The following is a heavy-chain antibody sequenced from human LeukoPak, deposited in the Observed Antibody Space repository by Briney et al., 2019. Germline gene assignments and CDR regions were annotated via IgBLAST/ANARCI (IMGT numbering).Heavy chain of an antibody. J-gene: IGHJ4*02. CDR1: GGSISSYY. CDR3: ARRSSYSGYGFDY. Sequence: TSETLSLTCTVSGGSISSYYWSWIRQPPGKGLEWIGYIYYSGSTNYNPSLKSRVTISVDTSKNQFSLKLSSVTAADTAVYYCARRSSYSGYGFDYWGQGTLVTVSS. D-gene: IGHD5-12*01. CDR2: IYYSGST. V-gene: IGHV4-59*01.